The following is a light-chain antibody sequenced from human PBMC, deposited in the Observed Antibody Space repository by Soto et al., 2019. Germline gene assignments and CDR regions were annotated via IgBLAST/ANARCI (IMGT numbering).Light chain of an antibody. CDR2: GAS. Sequence: DIQMTQSPSSLSASVGDRVTITCRASQSISTSLNWYQHKPGKAPKVLIFGASGLQSGVPSRFSGSGPGTDFTLTISSLQPEDVATYYCQQSYSAPLTFGGGTKVEIK. CDR3: QQSYSAPLT. J-gene: IGKJ4*01. CDR1: QSISTS. V-gene: IGKV1-39*01.